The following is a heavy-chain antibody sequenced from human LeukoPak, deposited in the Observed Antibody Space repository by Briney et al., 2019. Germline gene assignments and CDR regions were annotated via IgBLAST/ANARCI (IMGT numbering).Heavy chain of an antibody. J-gene: IGHJ4*02. Sequence: SETLSLTYAVYGGSFSGYYWSWIRQPPREGLEWTGEINHSVSTNYNPSLKSRVTISVDTSKSQFSLKLSSVTAADTAVYYCGRGRKPYYYGAGSYPKAPYFDYWGQGTLVTVSS. CDR2: INHSVST. CDR1: GGSFSGYY. D-gene: IGHD3-10*01. V-gene: IGHV4-34*01. CDR3: GRGRKPYYYGAGSYPKAPYFDY.